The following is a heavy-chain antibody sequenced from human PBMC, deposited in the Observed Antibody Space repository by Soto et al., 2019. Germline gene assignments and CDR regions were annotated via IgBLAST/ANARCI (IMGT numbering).Heavy chain of an antibody. CDR3: SIVRVADSALDH. CDR1: GFIFSNNG. CDR2: LSYDGSET. D-gene: IGHD3-10*02. V-gene: IGHV3-30*03. J-gene: IGHJ4*02. Sequence: GESLKISCVGSGFIFSNNGMHWVRQTPGKGLEWVAFLSYDGSETFYADSVKGRFTVSRDNSKNTLFLHMRNLRRDDTAVYYCSIVRVADSALDHWGQGTLVTVSS.